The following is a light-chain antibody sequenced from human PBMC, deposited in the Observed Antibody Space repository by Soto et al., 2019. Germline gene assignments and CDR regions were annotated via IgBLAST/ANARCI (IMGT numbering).Light chain of an antibody. V-gene: IGLV1-40*01. CDR1: SSNVGAGYD. CDR3: QSYDSSLSGSV. J-gene: IGLJ3*02. CDR2: GNS. Sequence: QSVLTQPPSVSGAPGQRVTLFCTGSSSNVGAGYDVHWYQQLPGTAPKLLIYGNSNRPSGVPDRISGSKSGTSASLAITGLQAEDEADYYCQSYDSSLSGSVFGGGTKVTVL.